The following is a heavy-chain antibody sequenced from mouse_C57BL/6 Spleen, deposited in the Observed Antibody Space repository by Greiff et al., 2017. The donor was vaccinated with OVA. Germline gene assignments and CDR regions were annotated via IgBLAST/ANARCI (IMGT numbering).Heavy chain of an antibody. CDR1: GYTFTSYW. Sequence: VQLQQPGAELVRPGSSVKLSCKASGYTFTSYWMDWVKQRPGQGLEWIGNIYPSDSETHYNQKFKDKATLTVDKSSSTAYMQLSSLTSEDSAVYYCASGLYFDYWGQGTTLTVSS. CDR3: ASGLYFDY. J-gene: IGHJ2*01. CDR2: IYPSDSET. V-gene: IGHV1-61*01.